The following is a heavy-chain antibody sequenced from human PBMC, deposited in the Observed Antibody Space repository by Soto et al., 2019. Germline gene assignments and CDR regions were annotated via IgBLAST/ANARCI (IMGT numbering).Heavy chain of an antibody. CDR2: IYPGDSDA. CDR1: GYSFTSYW. J-gene: IGHJ1*01. Sequence: GESLKISCKGSGYSFTSYWIGWVRQMPGKGLEWMGIIYPGDSDARYSPSFQGQVTISADKSISTAYLQWSSLKASDTAMYYCARLGDCSSTSCYGCFQHWGQGTLVTVSS. CDR3: ARLGDCSSTSCYGCFQH. V-gene: IGHV5-51*01. D-gene: IGHD2-2*01.